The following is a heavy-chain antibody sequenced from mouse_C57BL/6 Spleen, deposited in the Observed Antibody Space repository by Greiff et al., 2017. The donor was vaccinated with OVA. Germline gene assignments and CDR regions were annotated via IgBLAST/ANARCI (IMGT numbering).Heavy chain of an antibody. CDR3: ARSTTVVARDFDY. V-gene: IGHV1-64*01. D-gene: IGHD1-1*01. CDR2: IHPNSGST. J-gene: IGHJ2*01. CDR1: GYTFTSYW. Sequence: QVQLQQPGAELVKPGASVKLSCKASGYTFTSYWMHWVKQRPGQGLEWMGIIHPNSGSTNYNEKLKSKATLTVDKSSSTAYMQLSSLTSENSAVYYCARSTTVVARDFDYWGQGTTLTVSS.